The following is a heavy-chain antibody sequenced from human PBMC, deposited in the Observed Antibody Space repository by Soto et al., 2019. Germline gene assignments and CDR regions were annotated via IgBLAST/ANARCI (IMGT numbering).Heavy chain of an antibody. CDR1: GGSFSGYY. D-gene: IGHD5-12*01. CDR3: ARGRGGYGPDY. CDR2: INHSGST. J-gene: IGHJ4*02. Sequence: SETLSLTCAVYGGSFSGYYWSWIRQPPGKGLEWIGEINHSGSTNYNPSLKSRVTISVDTSKNQFSLKLSSVTAADTAVYYCARGRGGYGPDYWGQGTLVTVSS. V-gene: IGHV4-34*01.